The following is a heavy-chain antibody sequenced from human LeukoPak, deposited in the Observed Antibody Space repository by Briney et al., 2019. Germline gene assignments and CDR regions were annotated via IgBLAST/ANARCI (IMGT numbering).Heavy chain of an antibody. Sequence: ASVKVSCKASGGTFSSYAISWVRQAPGQGLEWMGRIIPILGIANYAQKFQGRVTITADKSTSTAYMELSSLRSEDTAVYYCARDGRLSYGDYLTDYWGQGTLVTVSS. CDR3: ARDGRLSYGDYLTDY. D-gene: IGHD4-17*01. J-gene: IGHJ4*02. CDR2: IIPILGIA. V-gene: IGHV1-69*04. CDR1: GGTFSSYA.